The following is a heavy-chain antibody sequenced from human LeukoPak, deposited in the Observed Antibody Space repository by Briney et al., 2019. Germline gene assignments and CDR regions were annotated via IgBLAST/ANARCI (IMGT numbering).Heavy chain of an antibody. CDR2: IYHSGST. CDR3: ARLVRYCSTNSCYPFDF. V-gene: IGHV4-59*12. J-gene: IGHJ4*02. D-gene: IGHD2-2*01. CDR1: GGSISSYY. Sequence: SETLSLTCTVSGGSISSYYWSWIRQPPGKGLEWIGYIYHSGSTNYNPSLKSRVTISVDTSKNQFSLKLSSVTAADTAVYYCARLVRYCSTNSCYPFDFWGQGALVTVSS.